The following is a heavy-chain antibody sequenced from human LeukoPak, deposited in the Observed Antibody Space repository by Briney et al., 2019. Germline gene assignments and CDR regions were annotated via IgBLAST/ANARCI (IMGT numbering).Heavy chain of an antibody. D-gene: IGHD3-9*01. CDR3: ARGARLVGGLYYFDS. Sequence: GXSXXXSCXVNXXTXSSXYXXWVRQAPGKGGEGVSVIYSDGSTYYGDSGKGRLTISRDNSQNTLYLQMNSLRAEDTAVYYCARGARLVGGLYYFDSWGQGTLVTVSS. J-gene: IGHJ4*02. CDR1: XXTXSSXY. CDR2: IYSDGST. V-gene: IGHV3-53*01.